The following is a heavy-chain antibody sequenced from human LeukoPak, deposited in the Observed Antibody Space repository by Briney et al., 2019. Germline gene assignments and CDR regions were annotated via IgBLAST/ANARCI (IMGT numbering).Heavy chain of an antibody. CDR1: GFTVSNNY. D-gene: IGHD3-22*01. V-gene: IGHV3-53*01. Sequence: AGGSLRLSCAASGFTVSNNYMSWVRQAPGKGLEWVSVIYSGGSTYYADSVKGRFTISRDNSKNTLYLQMNSLRAEDTAVYYCARDSRQDYYDSSGYLWFAFDIWAKGQWSPSLQ. J-gene: IGHJ3*02. CDR2: IYSGGST. CDR3: ARDSRQDYYDSSGYLWFAFDI.